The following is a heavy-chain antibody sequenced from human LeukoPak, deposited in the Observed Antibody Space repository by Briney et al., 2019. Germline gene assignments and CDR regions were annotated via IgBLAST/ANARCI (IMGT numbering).Heavy chain of an antibody. J-gene: IGHJ5*02. D-gene: IGHD3-22*01. CDR1: GFTFSSYE. CDR2: ISSSGSTI. V-gene: IGHV3-48*03. CDR3: ARGRPYYDSSGYYFWFDP. Sequence: PGGSLRLSCAASGFTFSSYEMNWVRQAPGKGLEWVSYISSSGSTIYYADSVKGRFTISRDNAKNSLYLQMNSLRAEDTAVYYCARGRPYYDSSGYYFWFDPWGQGTLVTVSS.